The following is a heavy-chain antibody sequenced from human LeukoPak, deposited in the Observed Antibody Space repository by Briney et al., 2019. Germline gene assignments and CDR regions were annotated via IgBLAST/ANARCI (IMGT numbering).Heavy chain of an antibody. CDR3: ARDRSYYYGSGSYGY. V-gene: IGHV1-18*01. CDR2: ISAYNGNT. CDR1: GYTFTSYG. Sequence: ASVKVSCKASGYTFTSYGISWVRQAPGQGLEWMGWISAYNGNTNYAQKLQGRVTMTTDTSTSTAYMELRSLRSDDTAVYYCARDRSYYYGSGSYGYWGQGTLVAVSS. D-gene: IGHD3-10*01. J-gene: IGHJ4*02.